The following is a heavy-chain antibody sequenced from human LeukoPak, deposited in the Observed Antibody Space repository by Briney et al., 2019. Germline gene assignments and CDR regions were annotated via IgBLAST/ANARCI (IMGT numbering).Heavy chain of an antibody. CDR3: ARGLRGSSSRNFDY. D-gene: IGHD6-6*01. J-gene: IGHJ4*02. V-gene: IGHV4-39*07. CDR2: INHSGST. CDR1: GGSISSSSYY. Sequence: PSETLSLTCTVSGGSISSSSYYWGWIRQPPGKGLEWIGEINHSGSTNYNPSLKSRVTISVDTSKNQFSPKLSSVTAADTAVYYCARGLRGSSSRNFDYWGQGTLVTVSS.